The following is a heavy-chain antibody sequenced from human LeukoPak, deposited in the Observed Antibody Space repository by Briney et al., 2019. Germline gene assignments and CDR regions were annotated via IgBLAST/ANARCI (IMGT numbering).Heavy chain of an antibody. Sequence: PSETLSLTCTVSGGSVNGYYWNWIRQAPGKGLEWIGFIHYSGLTVYSPSLQSRVSMSVDTSRNQFSLDLSSVTAADTALYYCARDPPEDEWDSLDSWGQGILVTVSS. CDR1: GGSVNGYY. CDR3: ARDPPEDEWDSLDS. J-gene: IGHJ4*02. V-gene: IGHV4-59*02. CDR2: IHYSGLT. D-gene: IGHD1-26*01.